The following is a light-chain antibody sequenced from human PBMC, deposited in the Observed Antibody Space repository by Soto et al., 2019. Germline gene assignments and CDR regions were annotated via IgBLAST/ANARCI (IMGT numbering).Light chain of an antibody. Sequence: EIVLTQSPATLSLSPGERATLSCRASQSVSSYLAWYQQKPGQAPRLLIYGASSRATGIPDRFSGSGSGTDVTLTISRLEPEDFAVYYCQQYGSSPFTFGGGTKVDIK. CDR3: QQYGSSPFT. J-gene: IGKJ4*01. CDR1: QSVSSY. CDR2: GAS. V-gene: IGKV3-20*01.